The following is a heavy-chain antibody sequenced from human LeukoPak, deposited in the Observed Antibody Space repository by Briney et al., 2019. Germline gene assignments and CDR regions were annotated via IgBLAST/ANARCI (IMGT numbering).Heavy chain of an antibody. CDR1: GFTFSSYG. CDR3: AKIDYY. V-gene: IGHV3-30*18. CDR2: ISYDGSNK. D-gene: IGHD3-9*01. Sequence: PGGSLRLSCAASGFTFSSYGMHWVRQAPGKGLEWVAVISYDGSNKYYADSVKGRFTISRDNSKNTLYLQMNSLRAEDTAVYYCAKIDYYWGQGTLVTVSS. J-gene: IGHJ4*02.